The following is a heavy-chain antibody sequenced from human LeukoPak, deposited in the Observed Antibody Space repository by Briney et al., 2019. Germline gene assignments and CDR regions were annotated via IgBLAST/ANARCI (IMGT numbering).Heavy chain of an antibody. V-gene: IGHV3-30*03. CDR3: ARDSSGSDFDY. Sequence: GGSLRLSCAASGFSFSDYGFHWARQAPGKGLESVALISHDGSKKDYGDSVKGRFTISRDNSKNSLHLQMNSLRAEDTAVYYCARDSSGSDFDYWGQGTLVTVSS. CDR1: GFSFSDYG. J-gene: IGHJ4*02. D-gene: IGHD1-26*01. CDR2: ISHDGSKK.